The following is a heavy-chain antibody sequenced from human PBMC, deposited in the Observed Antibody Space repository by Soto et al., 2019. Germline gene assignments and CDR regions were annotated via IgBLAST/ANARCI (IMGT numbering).Heavy chain of an antibody. V-gene: IGHV3-30*18. D-gene: IGHD3-10*01. J-gene: IGHJ4*02. CDR2: ISSDGTNK. CDR3: LKEMTMPRGARVFDN. CDR1: GFAFSSYG. Sequence: QVQLVESGGGVVQPGRSLRLSCAASGFAFSSYGMHWVRQTPGRGLYWVAVISSDGTNKYYGDSVKGRFTISRDNPKNILYLQMSSLRVEDTAVYYCLKEMTMPRGARVFDNWGQGTLVTGSS.